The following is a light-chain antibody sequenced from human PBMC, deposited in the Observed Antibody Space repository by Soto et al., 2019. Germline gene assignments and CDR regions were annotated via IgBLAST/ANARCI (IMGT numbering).Light chain of an antibody. CDR2: DAS. Sequence: DIQMTQAASTLSESVGDRVTITCRASQSISSWLAWYQQKPGKAPKLLIYDASSLESGVPSRFSGSGSGTEFTLTISSLQPDDFATYYCQQYNSYPLTFGGGTKVDIK. V-gene: IGKV1-5*01. J-gene: IGKJ4*01. CDR3: QQYNSYPLT. CDR1: QSISSW.